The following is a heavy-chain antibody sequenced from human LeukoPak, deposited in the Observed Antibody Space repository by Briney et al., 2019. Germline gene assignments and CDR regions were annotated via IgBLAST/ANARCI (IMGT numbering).Heavy chain of an antibody. CDR3: AREGTAGGNWFDP. CDR1: GFTFSSYA. CDR2: ISYDGSNK. V-gene: IGHV3-30-3*01. Sequence: PGGSLSLSCEASGFTFSSYAMHWFRKAPGKGLEWVAVISYDGSNKYYADSVKGRFTISRDNSKNTLYLQMNSLRAEDTAVYYCAREGTAGGNWFDPWGQGTLVTVSS. D-gene: IGHD1-1*01. J-gene: IGHJ5*02.